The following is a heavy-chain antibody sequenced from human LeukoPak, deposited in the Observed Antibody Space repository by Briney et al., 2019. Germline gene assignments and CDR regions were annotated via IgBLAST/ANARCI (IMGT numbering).Heavy chain of an antibody. CDR1: GFTFDDYA. V-gene: IGHV3-9*01. CDR3: AKDIPQRYQLLWGAFDY. D-gene: IGHD2-2*01. Sequence: PGRSLRLSCAASGFTFDDYAMPWVRQAPGKGLEWVSGISWNSGSIGYADSVKGRFTISRDNAKNSLYLQMNSLRAEDTALYYCAKDIPQRYQLLWGAFDYWGQGTLVTVSS. CDR2: ISWNSGSI. J-gene: IGHJ4*02.